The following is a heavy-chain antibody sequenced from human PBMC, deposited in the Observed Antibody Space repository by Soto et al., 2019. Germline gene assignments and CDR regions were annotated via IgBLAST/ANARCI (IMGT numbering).Heavy chain of an antibody. D-gene: IGHD3-10*02. J-gene: IGHJ3*02. CDR1: GFSFSSFF. Sequence: EVQLEESGGGLVQPGGSLRLSCVGSGFSFSSFFMGWVRQAPGKGLEWVADMNPDGSDKGYGDSAKGRFTISRDIARNSLYLQMNSLRVEDTAMYACSRGWSGAYDTWGRGTVVTVSS. V-gene: IGHV3-7*01. CDR2: MNPDGSDK. CDR3: SRGWSGAYDT.